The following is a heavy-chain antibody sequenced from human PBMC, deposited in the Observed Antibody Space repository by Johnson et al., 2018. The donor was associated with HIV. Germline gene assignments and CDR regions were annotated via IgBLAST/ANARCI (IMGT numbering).Heavy chain of an antibody. J-gene: IGHJ3*01. D-gene: IGHD2-8*02. Sequence: VQLVESGGGVVQPGRSLRLSCAASGFTFSSYWMHWVRQAPGKGLVWVSRINSDGSSTSYAASVKGRFTISRDNDKNPLYLQMNSLTAEDTAVYYCAKGRELGYCAGGVCSDSFDVWGKGTLVTVSS. CDR2: INSDGSST. V-gene: IGHV3-74*02. CDR3: AKGRELGYCAGGVCSDSFDV. CDR1: GFTFSSYW.